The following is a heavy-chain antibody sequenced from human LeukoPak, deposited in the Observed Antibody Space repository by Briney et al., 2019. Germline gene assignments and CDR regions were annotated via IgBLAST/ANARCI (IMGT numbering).Heavy chain of an antibody. CDR2: ISESGTGT. V-gene: IGHV3-23*01. CDR3: AKDIAQGYTYGSIEQDY. D-gene: IGHD5-18*01. J-gene: IGHJ4*02. Sequence: QAGGSLRLSCAASRLTFSSYAMSWVRQALGRGLEWVSAISESGTGTYYAEAVKGRFTISRDNSKNTLSLQMNSLRAEDTAIYYCAKDIAQGYTYGSIEQDYWGQGTLVTVSS. CDR1: RLTFSSYA.